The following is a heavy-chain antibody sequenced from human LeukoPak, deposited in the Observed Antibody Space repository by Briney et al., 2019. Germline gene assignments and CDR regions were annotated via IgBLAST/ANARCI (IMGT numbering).Heavy chain of an antibody. CDR1: GGSISSYY. J-gene: IGHJ5*02. D-gene: IGHD6-13*01. Sequence: PSETLSLTCTVSGGSISSYYWSWMRQPPGKGLEWIGYIYYSGSTNYNPSLKSRVTISVDTSKNQFSLRLSSVTAADTAVYYCARALEYSSSWSPFDPWGQGTLVTVSS. V-gene: IGHV4-59*01. CDR2: IYYSGST. CDR3: ARALEYSSSWSPFDP.